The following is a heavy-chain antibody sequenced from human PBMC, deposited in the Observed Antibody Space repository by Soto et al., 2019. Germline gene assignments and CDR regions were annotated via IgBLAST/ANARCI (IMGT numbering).Heavy chain of an antibody. CDR1: GGSFSGDY. Sequence: ETLSLTCAVYGGSFSGDYWSWIRQPPGKGLEWIGEINGRGSTKYNPSLKSRVTMSVDPSKNQFSLKMTSVTAADTAVYYCARQGDSTMAIFNYWGQGALVTVSS. D-gene: IGHD5-18*01. V-gene: IGHV4-34*01. J-gene: IGHJ4*02. CDR2: INGRGST. CDR3: ARQGDSTMAIFNY.